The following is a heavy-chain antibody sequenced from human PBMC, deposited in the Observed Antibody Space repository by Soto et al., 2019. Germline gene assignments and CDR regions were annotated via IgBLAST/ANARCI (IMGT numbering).Heavy chain of an antibody. D-gene: IGHD6-13*01. V-gene: IGHV4-31*03. Sequence: SETLSLTCTVSGGSISSGGYYWSWIRQHPGKGLAWIGYIYYSGSTYYNPSLKSRVTISVDTSKNQFSLKLSSVTAADTAAYYCARGGIAAAAPPDYWGQGTLVTVSS. CDR2: IYYSGST. CDR3: ARGGIAAAAPPDY. CDR1: GGSISSGGYY. J-gene: IGHJ4*02.